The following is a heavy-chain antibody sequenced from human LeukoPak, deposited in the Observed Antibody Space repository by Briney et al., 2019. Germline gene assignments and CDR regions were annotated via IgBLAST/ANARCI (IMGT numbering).Heavy chain of an antibody. CDR3: ARDRADDDSSGYIYRDFAY. V-gene: IGHV3-23*01. CDR2: ISGSGGST. CDR1: GFTFSSYA. D-gene: IGHD3-22*01. J-gene: IGHJ4*02. Sequence: GGSLRLSCAASGFTFSSYAMSWVRQAPGKGLEWVSAISGSGGSTYYADSVKGRFTISRDNSKNTLYLQMNNLRAEDTAVYYCARDRADDDSSGYIYRDFAYWGQGNLVTVSP.